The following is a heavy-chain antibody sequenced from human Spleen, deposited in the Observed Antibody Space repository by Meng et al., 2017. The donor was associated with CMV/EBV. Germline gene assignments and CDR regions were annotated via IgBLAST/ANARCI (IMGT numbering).Heavy chain of an antibody. Sequence: GESLKISCAASGFSFSDHHMSWIRQAPGKGLEWISYISDSATTIFYAHSVKGRFTISRDNAKNSLYLQMSGLRVEDTAVYYCAREGVNDVDSKSRFDLWGQGTLVTVSS. CDR2: ISDSATTI. D-gene: IGHD1-1*01. J-gene: IGHJ4*02. V-gene: IGHV3-11*04. CDR3: AREGVNDVDSKSRFDL. CDR1: GFSFSDHH.